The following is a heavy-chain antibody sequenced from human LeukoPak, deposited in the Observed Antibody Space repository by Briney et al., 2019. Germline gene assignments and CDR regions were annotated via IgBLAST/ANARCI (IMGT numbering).Heavy chain of an antibody. J-gene: IGHJ5*02. CDR1: GFSLSSYG. Sequence: GGSLRLSCAASGFSLSSYGMTWVRQAPGKGLEWVSTLSDSGGGTYYADSVKGRFTISRDNSKNTLYLQMNSLRAEDTAVYYCAKDYSSSWYYVDPWGQGTLVTVSS. CDR3: AKDYSSSWYYVDP. D-gene: IGHD6-13*01. CDR2: LSDSGGGT. V-gene: IGHV3-23*01.